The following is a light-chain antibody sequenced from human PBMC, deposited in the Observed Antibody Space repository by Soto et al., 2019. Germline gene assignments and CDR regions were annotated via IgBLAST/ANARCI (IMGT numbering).Light chain of an antibody. CDR2: DAS. Sequence: ERVMMQSPATLSVSPGARATLSCMASQSISRNLAWYQQKPCQAPRLLIYDASNRATGIPARFSGSGAGTDFSLTISGLEHEDFSVYDCQQRSSWHPVTFGQGTRLEIK. CDR3: QQRSSWHPVT. V-gene: IGKV3D-11*02. J-gene: IGKJ5*01. CDR1: QSISRN.